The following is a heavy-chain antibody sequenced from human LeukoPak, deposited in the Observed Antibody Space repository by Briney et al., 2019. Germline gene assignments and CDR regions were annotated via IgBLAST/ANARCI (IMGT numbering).Heavy chain of an antibody. CDR3: ANLARPLDY. J-gene: IGHJ4*02. V-gene: IGHV3-30*02. CDR2: IRYDGSNE. Sequence: XASGFTFSXXXXXWVRXAPGXXXEWVAFIRYDGSNEYVDSVKGRFTISRDNSKNTLYLQMDSLKPEDTAVYYCANLARPLDYWGQGALVTVSS. D-gene: IGHD6-6*01. CDR1: GFTFSXXX.